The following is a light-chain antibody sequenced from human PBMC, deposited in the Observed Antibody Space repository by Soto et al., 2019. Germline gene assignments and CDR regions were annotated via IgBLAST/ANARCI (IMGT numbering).Light chain of an antibody. Sequence: QSALTQPASVSGSPGQSITISCTGTSSDVGTYNYVSWYQQRPGKAPKLMIYDVSYRPSGVSNRFSGSKSANTASLTISGLQAEDEADYYCSSYTTSNTQAFGGGTKLTVL. CDR3: SSYTTSNTQA. V-gene: IGLV2-14*01. J-gene: IGLJ3*02. CDR1: SSDVGTYNY. CDR2: DVS.